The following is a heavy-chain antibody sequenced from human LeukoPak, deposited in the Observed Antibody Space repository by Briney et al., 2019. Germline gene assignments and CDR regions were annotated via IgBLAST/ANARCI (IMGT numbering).Heavy chain of an antibody. D-gene: IGHD6-13*01. Sequence: GASVEVSCKASGYTFTGCYMHWVRQAPGQGLEWMGWINPNSGGTNYAQKFQGRVTMTRDTSISTAYMELSRLRSDDTAVYYCPRRTYSSSWYGFDYWGQGTLVTVSS. V-gene: IGHV1-2*02. CDR2: INPNSGGT. CDR1: GYTFTGCY. CDR3: PRRTYSSSWYGFDY. J-gene: IGHJ4*02.